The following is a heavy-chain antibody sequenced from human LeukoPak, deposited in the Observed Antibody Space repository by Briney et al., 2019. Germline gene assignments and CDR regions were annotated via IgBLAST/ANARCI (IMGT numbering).Heavy chain of an antibody. D-gene: IGHD2-15*01. CDR2: ISYDDTNK. V-gene: IGHV3-30*04. Sequence: GGSLRLSCAASGFTFSNYALHWVRQAPGKGLEWVAVISYDDTNKYYADSVKGRFTISRDNAKNSLFLQMNSLRAEDTAVYYCARDFIGYFDYWGQGTLVTVSS. CDR3: ARDFIGYFDY. J-gene: IGHJ4*02. CDR1: GFTFSNYA.